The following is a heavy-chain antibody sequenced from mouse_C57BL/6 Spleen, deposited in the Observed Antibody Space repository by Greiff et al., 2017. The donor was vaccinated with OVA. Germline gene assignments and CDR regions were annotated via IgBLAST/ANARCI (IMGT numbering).Heavy chain of an antibody. CDR2: IDPETGGT. CDR1: GYTFTDYE. D-gene: IGHD2-3*01. CDR3: TRGGGDGYLAY. Sequence: QVHVKQSGAELVRPGASVTLSCKASGYTFTDYEMHWVKQTPVHGLEWIGAIDPETGGTAYNQKFKGKAILTADKSSSTAYMELRSLTSEDSAVYYCTRGGGDGYLAYWGQGTLVTVSA. J-gene: IGHJ3*01. V-gene: IGHV1-15*01.